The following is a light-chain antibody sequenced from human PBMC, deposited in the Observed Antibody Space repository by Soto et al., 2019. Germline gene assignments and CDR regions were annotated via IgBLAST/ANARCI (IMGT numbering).Light chain of an antibody. CDR2: GPS. CDR1: QSVDIN. Sequence: EILLTPSPSTLAVSPGDRVTLSCRASQSVDINLAWYQQKAGQAPRLVVSGPSTKASDMPGRFSGRGSGTDFTLTISRLEHEDFAVYYCQQYNNWHPITFGQGTRLEIK. J-gene: IGKJ5*01. V-gene: IGKV3-15*01. CDR3: QQYNNWHPIT.